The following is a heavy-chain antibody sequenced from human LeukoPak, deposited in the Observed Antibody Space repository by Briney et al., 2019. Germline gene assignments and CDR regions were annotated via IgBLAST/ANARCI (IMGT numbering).Heavy chain of an antibody. Sequence: GGSLRLSCAASGFTFSSYAMSWVRQAPGKGLDWVSAISGSGGSTYYADSVKGRFTISRDNSKNALYLQMNSLRAEDTAVYYCAKSGSYSDDAFDIWGQGTMVTVSS. CDR3: AKSGSYSDDAFDI. J-gene: IGHJ3*02. D-gene: IGHD1-26*01. CDR2: ISGSGGST. CDR1: GFTFSSYA. V-gene: IGHV3-23*01.